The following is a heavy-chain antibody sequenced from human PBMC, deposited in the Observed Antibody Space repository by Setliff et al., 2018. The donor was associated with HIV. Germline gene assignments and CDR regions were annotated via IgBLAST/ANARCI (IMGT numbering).Heavy chain of an antibody. CDR1: GGFISSYY. Sequence: PSETLSLTCTVSGGFISSYYWSWIRQPPGMGLEWVGYIYYSGSTYSNPSLMSRATMSVDTSKNQFSLELRSVTVADTAVYFCAREDASGNHAFDFWGQGKMVTVSS. J-gene: IGHJ3*01. CDR3: AREDASGNHAFDF. V-gene: IGHV4-59*01. CDR2: IYYSGST. D-gene: IGHD2-2*01.